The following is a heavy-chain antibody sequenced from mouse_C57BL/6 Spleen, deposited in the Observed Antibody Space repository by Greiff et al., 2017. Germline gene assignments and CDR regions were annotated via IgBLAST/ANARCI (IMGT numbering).Heavy chain of an antibody. J-gene: IGHJ4*01. D-gene: IGHD2-2*01. CDR1: GFSLSTSGMG. CDR3: ARGYGYDGGYAMDD. CDR2: IYWDDDK. Sequence: QVTLKVSGPGILQSSQTLSLTCSFSGFSLSTSGMGVSWIRQPSGKGLEWLARIYWDDDKRYNPSLKSRLTISKDTSRNQVFLKITSVDTAATATYYCARGYGYDGGYAMDDWGQGTSVTVSS. V-gene: IGHV8-12*01.